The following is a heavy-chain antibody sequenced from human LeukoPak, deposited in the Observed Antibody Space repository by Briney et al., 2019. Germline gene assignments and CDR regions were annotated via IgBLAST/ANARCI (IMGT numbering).Heavy chain of an antibody. CDR1: GFTFSSYA. V-gene: IGHV3-23*01. D-gene: IGHD2-21*02. CDR2: ISGSGGST. CDR3: AKGNQLVTAIPGDY. Sequence: PGRSLRLSCAASGFTFSSYAMSWVRQAPGKGLEWVSAISGSGGSTYYADSVKGRFTISRDNFKNTLYLQMNSLRADDTAEYYCAKGNQLVTAIPGDYWGQGTLVTVSS. J-gene: IGHJ4*02.